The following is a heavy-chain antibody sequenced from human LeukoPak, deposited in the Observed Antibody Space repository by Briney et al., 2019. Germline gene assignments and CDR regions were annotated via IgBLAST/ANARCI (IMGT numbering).Heavy chain of an antibody. D-gene: IGHD4-11*01. Sequence: AGGSLRLSCAAAGFTFSSYGMHWVRQAPGKGLEWVAVIWSDGNYKNYADSVKGRFTISRDNSKNTLYVQMNSLRAEDTAMYYCARENTNYGYFDYWGQGTLVTVSS. J-gene: IGHJ4*02. CDR2: IWSDGNYK. V-gene: IGHV3-33*01. CDR3: ARENTNYGYFDY. CDR1: GFTFSSYG.